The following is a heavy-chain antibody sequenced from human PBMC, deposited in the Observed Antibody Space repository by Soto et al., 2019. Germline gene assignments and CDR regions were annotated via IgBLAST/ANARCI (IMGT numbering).Heavy chain of an antibody. V-gene: IGHV4-59*01. J-gene: IGHJ6*02. D-gene: IGHD4-4*01. CDR2: IYYSGST. Sequence: SETLSLTCTVSGGSXTSYNWNWLRQPPGKALEWIGYIYYSGSTNYNPSLKSRVTISVDTSTNQFSLKLSSVTASDTAVYYCAREAGSNYCYFYALDVWGQGTTVTVSS. CDR1: GGSXTSYN. CDR3: AREAGSNYCYFYALDV.